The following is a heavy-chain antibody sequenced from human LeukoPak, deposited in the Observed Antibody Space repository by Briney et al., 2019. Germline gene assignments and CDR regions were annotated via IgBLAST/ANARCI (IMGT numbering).Heavy chain of an antibody. CDR2: IRGSGGTT. J-gene: IGHJ4*02. D-gene: IGHD6-19*01. CDR3: ARPGGYSSGWAPIDY. CDR1: GFTFSSYA. Sequence: PGGSLRLSCAASGFTFSSYAMSWVRQSPGKGLEGVSAIRGSGGTTYYADFVKGRFTISRDDSKNTLYLQMNSLRAEDTAVYYCARPGGYSSGWAPIDYWGQGTLVTVSS. V-gene: IGHV3-23*01.